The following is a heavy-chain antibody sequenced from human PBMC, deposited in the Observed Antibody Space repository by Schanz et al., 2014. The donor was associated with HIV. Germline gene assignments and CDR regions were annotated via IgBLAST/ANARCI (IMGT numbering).Heavy chain of an antibody. J-gene: IGHJ2*01. CDR3: ALSRPSGYGGSWYFDL. CDR1: GFTFSKYG. D-gene: IGHD2-15*01. CDR2: ISKDGSDK. Sequence: QVQLVESGGGVVQPGRSLRLSCAASGFTFSKYGMHWVRQAPGKGLEWVAAISKDGSDKYYTDSVKGRFTISRDNSNNTLYLQMNSLRAEDTAVYYCALSRPSGYGGSWYFDLWGRGTLVAFSS. V-gene: IGHV3-33*05.